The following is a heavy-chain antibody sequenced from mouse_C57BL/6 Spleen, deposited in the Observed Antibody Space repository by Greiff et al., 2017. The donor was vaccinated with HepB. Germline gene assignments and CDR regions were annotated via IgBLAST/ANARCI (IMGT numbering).Heavy chain of an antibody. V-gene: IGHV5-17*01. D-gene: IGHD1-1*01. J-gene: IGHJ4*01. CDR1: GFTFSDYG. CDR3: ARAIYYGTSYAMDY. Sequence: EVMLVESGGGLVKPGGSLKLSCAASGFTFSDYGMHWVRQAPEKGLEWVAYISSGSSTIYYADTVKGRFTISRDNAKNTLFLQMTSLRSEDTAMYYCARAIYYGTSYAMDYWGQGTSVTVSS. CDR2: ISSGSSTI.